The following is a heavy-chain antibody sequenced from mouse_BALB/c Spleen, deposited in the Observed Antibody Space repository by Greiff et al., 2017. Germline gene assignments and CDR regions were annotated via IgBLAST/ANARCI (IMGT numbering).Heavy chain of an antibody. Sequence: VKLVESGPGLVAPSQSLSISCTVSGFSLTSYGVHWVRQPPGKGLEWLGVIWAGGSTNYNSALMSRLSISKDNSKSQVFLKMNSLQTDDTAMYYCAREGIYYGSSHWYFDVWGAGTTVTVSS. CDR1: GFSLTSYG. D-gene: IGHD1-1*01. V-gene: IGHV2-9*02. J-gene: IGHJ1*01. CDR3: AREGIYYGSSHWYFDV. CDR2: IWAGGST.